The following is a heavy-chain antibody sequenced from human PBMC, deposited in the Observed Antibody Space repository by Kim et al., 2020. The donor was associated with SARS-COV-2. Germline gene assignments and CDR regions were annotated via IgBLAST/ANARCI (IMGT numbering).Heavy chain of an antibody. V-gene: IGHV3-73*01. Sequence: GGSLRLSCAASGFTFSGSAMHWVRQASGKGLEWVGRIRSKANSYATAYAASVKGRFTISRDDSKNTAYLQMNSLKTEDTAVYYCTRQKGYYGSGSYVFDYWGQGTLVTVSS. CDR2: IRSKANSYAT. CDR1: GFTFSGSA. CDR3: TRQKGYYGSGSYVFDY. D-gene: IGHD3-10*01. J-gene: IGHJ4*02.